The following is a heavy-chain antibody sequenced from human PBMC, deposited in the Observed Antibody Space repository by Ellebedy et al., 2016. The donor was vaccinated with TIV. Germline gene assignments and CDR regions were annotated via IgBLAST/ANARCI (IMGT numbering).Heavy chain of an antibody. CDR2: ISWHSGTI. Sequence: SLKISCAASGFTFDDYAMHWVRQAPGKGLEWVSGISWHSGTIDYADSVKGRFTISRDNAKNCLYLQMNSLRAEDTALYYCSKGPTTMIMRGWFDPWGQGTLVTVSS. CDR3: SKGPTTMIMRGWFDP. D-gene: IGHD5-18*01. V-gene: IGHV3-9*01. J-gene: IGHJ5*02. CDR1: GFTFDDYA.